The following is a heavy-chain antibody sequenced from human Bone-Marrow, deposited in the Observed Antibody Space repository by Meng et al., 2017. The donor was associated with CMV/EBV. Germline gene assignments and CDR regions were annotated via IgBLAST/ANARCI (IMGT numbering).Heavy chain of an antibody. Sequence: GGSLRLSCAASGFTFSDYYMSWIRQAPGKGLEWVAVISYDGSNKYYADSVMGRFTISRDNSKSALYLQMNSLRAEDTAVYYCAKDRTLFGLVSDYWGQGALVTVSS. CDR3: AKDRTLFGLVSDY. CDR1: GFTFSDYY. J-gene: IGHJ4*02. V-gene: IGHV3-30*18. D-gene: IGHD3/OR15-3a*01. CDR2: ISYDGSNK.